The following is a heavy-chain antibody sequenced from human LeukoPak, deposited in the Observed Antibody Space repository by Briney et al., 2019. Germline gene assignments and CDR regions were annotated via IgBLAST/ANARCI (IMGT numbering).Heavy chain of an antibody. D-gene: IGHD6-13*01. Sequence: PSETLSLTCTVSGGSISSYYWSWIRQPPGKGLEWIGYIYYSGSTNYNPPLKSRVTISVHTSKNQFSLKLSSVTAADTAVYYCVAAGTNYYYYYMDVWGKGTTVTASS. CDR3: VAAGTNYYYYYMDV. J-gene: IGHJ6*03. CDR1: GGSISSYY. V-gene: IGHV4-59*01. CDR2: IYYSGST.